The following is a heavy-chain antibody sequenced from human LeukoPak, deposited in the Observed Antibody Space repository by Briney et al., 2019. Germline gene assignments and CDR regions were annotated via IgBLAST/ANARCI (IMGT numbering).Heavy chain of an antibody. CDR1: GGSISSGTYY. CDR2: IYHRGYT. CDR3: ARRDYYDTTGYYYL. D-gene: IGHD3-22*01. Sequence: PSETLSLTCIVSGGSISSGTYYWGWIRQPPGKGLEWIGEIYHRGYTKYNPVFESRVSISADKLQNHFSLKVTSATAADTAVYYCARRDYYDTTGYYYLWGQGTLVTVSS. J-gene: IGHJ4*02. V-gene: IGHV4-39*07.